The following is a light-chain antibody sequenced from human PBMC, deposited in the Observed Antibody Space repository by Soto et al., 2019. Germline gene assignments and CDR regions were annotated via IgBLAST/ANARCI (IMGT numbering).Light chain of an antibody. CDR3: QKYSSVPV. Sequence: DIQMTQSPTSLSASVGDRVTITCRASQDIRNFVAWYQQKPGKAPKLLIYAASTLQSGVPSRFSGSGSGTDFTLNINSLQPEDVETYSCQKYSSVPVFGPGTKVDIK. CDR1: QDIRNF. J-gene: IGKJ3*01. V-gene: IGKV1-27*01. CDR2: AAS.